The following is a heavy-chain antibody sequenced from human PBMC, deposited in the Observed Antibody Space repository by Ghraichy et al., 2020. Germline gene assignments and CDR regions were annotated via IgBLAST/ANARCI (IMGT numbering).Heavy chain of an antibody. D-gene: IGHD2-15*01. V-gene: IGHV3-48*02. Sequence: GESLNISCAASGFTFSSYSMNWVRQAPGKGLEWVSYISSSSSTIYYADSVKGRFTISRDNAKNSLYLQMNSLRDEDTAVYYCARGQDGGYIRGGNLYPTNFDYWGQGTLVTVSS. CDR3: ARGQDGGYIRGGNLYPTNFDY. J-gene: IGHJ4*02. CDR1: GFTFSSYS. CDR2: ISSSSSTI.